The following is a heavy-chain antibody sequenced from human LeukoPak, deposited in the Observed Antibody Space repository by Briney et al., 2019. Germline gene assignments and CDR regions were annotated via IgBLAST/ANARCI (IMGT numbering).Heavy chain of an antibody. CDR1: GYSISSGYC. D-gene: IGHD3-3*01. V-gene: IGHV4-38-2*01. CDR2: IYHSGST. CDR3: ARYTIFGVVTGLDY. Sequence: SETLSLTCAVSGYSISSGYCWGWIRQPPGKGLEWIGSIYHSGSTYYNPSLKSRVTISVDTSKNQFSLKLSSVTAADTAVYYCARYTIFGVVTGLDYWGQGTLVTVSS. J-gene: IGHJ4*02.